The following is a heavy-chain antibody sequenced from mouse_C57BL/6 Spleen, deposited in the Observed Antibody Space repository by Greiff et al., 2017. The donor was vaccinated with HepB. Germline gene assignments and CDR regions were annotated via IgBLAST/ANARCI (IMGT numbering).Heavy chain of an antibody. CDR2: ISSGSSTI. CDR3: ARRYGNYVGYAMDY. D-gene: IGHD2-1*01. V-gene: IGHV5-17*01. CDR1: GFTFSDYG. J-gene: IGHJ4*01. Sequence: VQLKESGGGLVKPGGSLKLSCAASGFTFSDYGMHWVRQAPEKGLEWVAYISSGSSTIYYADTVKGRFTISRDNAKNTLFLQMTSLRSEDTAMYYCARRYGNYVGYAMDYWGQGTSVTVSS.